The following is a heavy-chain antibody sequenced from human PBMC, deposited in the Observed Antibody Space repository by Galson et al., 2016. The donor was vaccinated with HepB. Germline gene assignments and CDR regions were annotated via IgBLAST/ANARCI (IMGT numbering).Heavy chain of an antibody. CDR2: TFYRSNWQN. J-gene: IGHJ4*02. CDR3: ARSYLLGRGFGS. D-gene: IGHD3-10*01. V-gene: IGHV6-1*01. Sequence: CAISGDSVSSNSAGWYWIRQSPSRGLERLGRTFYRSNWQNDYAESVRSRITITPDTSKNQFSLQLNSVTPEDTAVYYCARSYLLGRGFGSWGQGTLVTVSS. CDR1: GDSVSSNSAG.